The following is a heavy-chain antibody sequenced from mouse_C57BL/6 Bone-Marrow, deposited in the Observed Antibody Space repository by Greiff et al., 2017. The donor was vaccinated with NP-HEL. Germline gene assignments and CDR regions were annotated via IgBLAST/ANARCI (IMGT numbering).Heavy chain of an antibody. J-gene: IGHJ4*01. CDR3: ARGDYYGRSPWAMDY. Sequence: EVQLQESVAELVRPGASVKLSCTASGFNIKNTYMHWVKQRPEQGLEWIGRIDPANGNTKYAPKFQGKATITADTSSNTAYLQLSSLTSEDTAIYYCARGDYYGRSPWAMDYWGQGTSVTVSS. V-gene: IGHV14-3*01. CDR1: GFNIKNTY. CDR2: IDPANGNT. D-gene: IGHD1-1*01.